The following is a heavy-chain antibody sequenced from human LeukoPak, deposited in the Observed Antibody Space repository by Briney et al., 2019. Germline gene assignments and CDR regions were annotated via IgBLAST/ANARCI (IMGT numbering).Heavy chain of an antibody. J-gene: IGHJ3*02. CDR1: GFFFSSYG. CDR3: ARGRPPISFTDAFDI. Sequence: GGSLRLSCAASGFFFSSYGMHWVRLAPGKGLEWVALIWYDGSNKYYADSVKGRFTISRDNSKNTLSLQMNSLRAEDTAVYYCARGRPPISFTDAFDIWGQGTMVTVSS. V-gene: IGHV3-33*01. D-gene: IGHD3-16*01. CDR2: IWYDGSNK.